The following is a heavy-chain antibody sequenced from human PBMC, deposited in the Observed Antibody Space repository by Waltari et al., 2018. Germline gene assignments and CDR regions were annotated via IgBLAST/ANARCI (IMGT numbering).Heavy chain of an antibody. J-gene: IGHJ4*02. Sequence: QVQLVQSGAEVKKPGASVKVSCKVSGYTLTELSMHWVRQAPGKGLEWMGGLEPEDGETIYAQKFLVRVTMTEDTSTDPAYMELRNLRSADTAAYYFATDLRGGDSYDSSGYSYWGQGTLFTVSS. V-gene: IGHV1-24*01. D-gene: IGHD3-22*01. CDR1: GYTLTELS. CDR2: LEPEDGET. CDR3: ATDLRGGDSYDSSGYSY.